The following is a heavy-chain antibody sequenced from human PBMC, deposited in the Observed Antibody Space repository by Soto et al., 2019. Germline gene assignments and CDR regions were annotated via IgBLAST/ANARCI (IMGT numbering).Heavy chain of an antibody. Sequence: GASVKVSCKASGYTFTSHYRHWVRQAPGQGLEWMGIINPSGGGTSYAQKFQGRVTMTRDTSTSTGYMELSSLRSEDTAVYYCARESTLAYWGQGTLVTVSS. V-gene: IGHV1-46*01. CDR2: INPSGGGT. CDR3: ARESTLAY. J-gene: IGHJ4*02. CDR1: GYTFTSHY.